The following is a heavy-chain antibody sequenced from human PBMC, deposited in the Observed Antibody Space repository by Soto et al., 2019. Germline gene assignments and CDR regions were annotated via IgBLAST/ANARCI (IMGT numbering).Heavy chain of an antibody. CDR1: GGTFSSYA. Sequence: SVKVSCKASGGTFSSYAISWVRQAPGQGLEWMGGIIPIFGTANYAQKFQGRVTITADESTSTAYMELSSLRSEDTAVYYCARVEDSSGLPGGWFDPWGQGTLVTVSS. J-gene: IGHJ5*02. V-gene: IGHV1-69*13. CDR3: ARVEDSSGLPGGWFDP. CDR2: IIPIFGTA. D-gene: IGHD3-22*01.